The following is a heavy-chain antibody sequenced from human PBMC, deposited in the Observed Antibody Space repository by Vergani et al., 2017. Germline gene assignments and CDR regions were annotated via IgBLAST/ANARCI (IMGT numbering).Heavy chain of an antibody. CDR1: GYSISSGYY. CDR3: ARGEYDSSGYLPFDI. CDR2: IYHSGST. J-gene: IGHJ3*02. D-gene: IGHD3-22*01. Sequence: QVQLQESGPGLVKPSETLSLTCAVSGYSISSGYYWGWIRQPPGKGLEWIGSIYHSGSTYYNPSLKSRVTISVDTSKNQFSLKLSSVTAADTAVYYCARGEYDSSGYLPFDIWGQGTMVTVSS. V-gene: IGHV4-38-2*01.